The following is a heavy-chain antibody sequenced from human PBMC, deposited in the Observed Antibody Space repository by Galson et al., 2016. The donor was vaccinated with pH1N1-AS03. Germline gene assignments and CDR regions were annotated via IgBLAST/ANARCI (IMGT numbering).Heavy chain of an antibody. V-gene: IGHV1-2*04. CDR1: GYIFTGFY. CDR3: ARDPRGPCTSATCPTTYYFGMDV. J-gene: IGHJ6*02. CDR2: INTDSGVT. Sequence: SVKVYCKASGYIFTGFYVHWVRQAPGQGLEWMGWINTDSGVTNYAQKFEAWVTMTRDTSVSTAYMELYGLKSDDTAVYYCARDPRGPCTSATCPTTYYFGMDVWGQGATVFVCS. D-gene: IGHD2-2*01.